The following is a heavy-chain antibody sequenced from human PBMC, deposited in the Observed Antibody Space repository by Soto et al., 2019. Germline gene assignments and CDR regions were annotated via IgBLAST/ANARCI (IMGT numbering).Heavy chain of an antibody. CDR2: IIPIFGTA. CDR1: GGTFSSYA. Sequence: GASVKASCKASGGTFSSYAISSVRQAPGQGLEWMGGIIPIFGTANYAQKFQGRVTISADESTSTAYMELSSLRSADTAVHYCARDSVDTAIGCWFDPWGQGTLVTVSS. D-gene: IGHD5-18*01. V-gene: IGHV1-69*13. J-gene: IGHJ5*02. CDR3: ARDSVDTAIGCWFDP.